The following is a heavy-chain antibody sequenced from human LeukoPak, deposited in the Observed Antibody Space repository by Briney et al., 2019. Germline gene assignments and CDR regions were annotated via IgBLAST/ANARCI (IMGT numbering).Heavy chain of an antibody. Sequence: GRSLRLSCAASGFTFSSYGMHWVRQAPGKGLEWVAAIWYDGSNKYYADSVKGRFTISRDNSKNTLYLQMNSLRAEDTAVYYCARDQGSSWYRVFDYWGQGTLVTVSS. CDR2: IWYDGSNK. V-gene: IGHV3-33*01. CDR1: GFTFSSYG. J-gene: IGHJ4*02. CDR3: ARDQGSSWYRVFDY. D-gene: IGHD6-13*01.